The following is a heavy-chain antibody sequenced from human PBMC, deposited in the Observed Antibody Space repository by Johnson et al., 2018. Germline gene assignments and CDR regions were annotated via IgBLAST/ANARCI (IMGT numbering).Heavy chain of an antibody. CDR2: IYYSGST. D-gene: IGHD4-23*01. CDR1: GGSFSGYY. Sequence: QVQLQQWGAGLLKPSETLSLTCAVYGGSFSGYYWSWIRQPPGKGLEWIGYIYYSGSTNYNPSLKSRVTISVDTSKNQFSLKLSSVTAADTAVYYCARGPTVVYYYYGMDVWGQGTTVTVSS. CDR3: ARGPTVVYYYYGMDV. J-gene: IGHJ6*02. V-gene: IGHV4-34*11.